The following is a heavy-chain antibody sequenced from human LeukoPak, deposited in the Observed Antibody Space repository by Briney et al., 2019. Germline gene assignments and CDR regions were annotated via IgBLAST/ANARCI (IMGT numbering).Heavy chain of an antibody. D-gene: IGHD4-11*01. V-gene: IGHV1-8*01. CDR1: GYTFTSYD. CDR2: RNPNSGNT. J-gene: IGHJ6*02. Sequence: ASVTVSCKASGYTFTSYDINWVRQAAGQGLEGMGWRNPNSGNTGYAQKFQGRVTMTRNTSISTAYMELSSLRSEDTAVYYCARSYYSNSEYYYYYYGMDVWGQGTTVTVSS. CDR3: ARSYYSNSEYYYYYYGMDV.